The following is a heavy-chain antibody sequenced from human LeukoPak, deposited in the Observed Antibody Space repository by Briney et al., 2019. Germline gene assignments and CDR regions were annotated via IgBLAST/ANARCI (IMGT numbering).Heavy chain of an antibody. CDR1: GYTFTSYD. V-gene: IGHV1-8*03. CDR2: MNPNSGNT. J-gene: IGHJ5*02. Sequence: GASVKVSCKASGYTFTSYDINWVRQATGQGLEWMGWMNPNSGNTGYAQKFQGRVTTTRNTSISTAYMELSSLRSEDTAVYYCARGNIYDFWSGYSDNWFDPWGQGTLVTVSS. D-gene: IGHD3-3*01. CDR3: ARGNIYDFWSGYSDNWFDP.